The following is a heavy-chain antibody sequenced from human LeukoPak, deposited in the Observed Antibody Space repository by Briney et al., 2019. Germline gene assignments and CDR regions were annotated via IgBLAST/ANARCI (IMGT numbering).Heavy chain of an antibody. D-gene: IGHD2-15*01. Sequence: ASVKVSCKASGYTFTSYGISWVRQAPGQGLEWMGWINPNSGGTNYAQKFQGRVTMTRDTSISTAYMELSRLRSDDTAVYYCARPDEVAPLAGFDYWGQGTLVTVSS. J-gene: IGHJ4*02. CDR2: INPNSGGT. V-gene: IGHV1-2*02. CDR1: GYTFTSYG. CDR3: ARPDEVAPLAGFDY.